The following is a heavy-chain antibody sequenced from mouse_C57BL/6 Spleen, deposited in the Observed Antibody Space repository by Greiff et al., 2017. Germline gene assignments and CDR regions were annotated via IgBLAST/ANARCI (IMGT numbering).Heavy chain of an antibody. V-gene: IGHV1-55*01. J-gene: IGHJ3*01. D-gene: IGHD1-3*01. Sequence: VQLQQPGAELVKPGASVKMSCKASGYTFTSYWITWVKQSPGQCLEWIGDIYPGCGSTNYNEKFKSKATLTVDTSSSTAYMQLSSLTSEDSAVYYCARSGRFAYWGQGTLVTVSA. CDR3: ARSGRFAY. CDR2: IYPGCGST. CDR1: GYTFTSYW.